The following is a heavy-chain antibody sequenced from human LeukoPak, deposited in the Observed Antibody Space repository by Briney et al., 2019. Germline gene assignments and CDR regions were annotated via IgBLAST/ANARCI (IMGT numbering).Heavy chain of an antibody. CDR1: GYTFTSYY. Sequence: GASVKVSCKASGYTFTSYYMHWVRQAPGQGLEWMGIINPSGGSTSYAQKFQGRVTMTRDTSTSTVYMELSSLRSEDTAVYYCARVETRVGRRVSDAFDIWGQGTMVTVSS. D-gene: IGHD2-15*01. V-gene: IGHV1-46*01. J-gene: IGHJ3*02. CDR3: ARVETRVGRRVSDAFDI. CDR2: INPSGGST.